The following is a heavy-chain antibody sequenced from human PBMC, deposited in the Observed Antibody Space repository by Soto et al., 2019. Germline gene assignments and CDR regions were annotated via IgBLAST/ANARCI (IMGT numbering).Heavy chain of an antibody. D-gene: IGHD2-2*01. J-gene: IGHJ6*02. CDR1: GGSISRSSYY. Sequence: SETLSLTCTVSGGSISRSSYYWGWFRQPPGKGLEWIGSTYYSGTTYYSPSLKIRVTISVDTSKNQFSLRTEDTALYYCAKDIRGRYCSSTSCYGVLGMDVWGQGTTVTVSS. CDR2: TYYSGTT. V-gene: IGHV4-39*07. CDR3: GRYCSSTSCYGVLGMDV.